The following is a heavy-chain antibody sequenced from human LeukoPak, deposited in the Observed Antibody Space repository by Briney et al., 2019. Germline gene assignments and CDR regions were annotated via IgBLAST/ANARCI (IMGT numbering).Heavy chain of an antibody. J-gene: IGHJ3*02. Sequence: SETLSLTCTVSGYSISSGYYWGWIRQPPGKGLEWIGSIHHSGNTYYNPSLKSRVTISVDTSKNQVSLKLSSAIAADTAVYYCAHNSGSDAFDIWGQGTMVTVSS. D-gene: IGHD6-19*01. CDR3: AHNSGSDAFDI. V-gene: IGHV4-38-2*02. CDR2: IHHSGNT. CDR1: GYSISSGYY.